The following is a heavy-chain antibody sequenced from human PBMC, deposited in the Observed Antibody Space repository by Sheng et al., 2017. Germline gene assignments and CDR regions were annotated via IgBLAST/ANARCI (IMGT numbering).Heavy chain of an antibody. V-gene: IGHV4-34*01. J-gene: IGHJ6*02. Sequence: QVQLQQWGAGLLKPSETLSLTCAVYGGSFSGYYWSWIRQPPGKGLEWIGEINHSGSTNYNPSLKSRVTISVDTSKNQFSLKLSSVTAADTAVYYCAGGGSCYSHRCSKPYYYYGMDVWGQGTTVTVSS. D-gene: IGHD2-15*01. CDR1: GGSFSGYY. CDR3: AGGGSCYSHRCSKPYYYYGMDV. CDR2: INHSGST.